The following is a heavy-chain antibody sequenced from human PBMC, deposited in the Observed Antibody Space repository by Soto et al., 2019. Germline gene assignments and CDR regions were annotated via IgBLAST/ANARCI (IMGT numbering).Heavy chain of an antibody. J-gene: IGHJ4*02. CDR1: GFTFSSYG. V-gene: IGHV3-30*18. CDR2: ISYDGSNK. Sequence: PGGSLRLSCAASGFTFSSYGMHWVRQAPGKGLEWVAVISYDGSNKYYADSVKGRFTISRDNSKNTLYLQMNSLRAEDTAVYYCAKESGYSSSWYTPTTSPKPFDYWGQGTLVTVSS. D-gene: IGHD6-13*01. CDR3: AKESGYSSSWYTPTTSPKPFDY.